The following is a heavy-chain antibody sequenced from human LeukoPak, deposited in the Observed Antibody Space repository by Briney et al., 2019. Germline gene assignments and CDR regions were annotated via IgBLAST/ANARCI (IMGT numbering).Heavy chain of an antibody. D-gene: IGHD4-17*01. CDR2: IIPILGIA. CDR1: GGTFSSYA. J-gene: IGHJ5*02. V-gene: IGHV1-69*04. CDR3: ARDFHHDYGDYSWFDP. Sequence: ASVKVSCKASGGTFSSYAISWVRQAPGRGLEWMGRIIPILGIANYAQKFQGRVTITADKSTSTAYMELSSLRSEDTAVYYCARDFHHDYGDYSWFDPWGQGTLVTVSS.